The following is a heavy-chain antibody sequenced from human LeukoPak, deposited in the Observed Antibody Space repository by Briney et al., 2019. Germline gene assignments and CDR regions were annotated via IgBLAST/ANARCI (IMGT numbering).Heavy chain of an antibody. CDR3: ARAELYYYDSSGYYGGAFDI. Sequence: SETLSLTCTVSGGSISSYYWSWIRQPPGKGLEWIGYIYYSGSANYNPSLKSRVTISVDTSKNQFSLKLSSVTAADTAVYYCARAELYYYDSSGYYGGAFDIWGQGTMVTVSS. CDR2: IYYSGSA. J-gene: IGHJ3*02. D-gene: IGHD3-22*01. V-gene: IGHV4-59*12. CDR1: GGSISSYY.